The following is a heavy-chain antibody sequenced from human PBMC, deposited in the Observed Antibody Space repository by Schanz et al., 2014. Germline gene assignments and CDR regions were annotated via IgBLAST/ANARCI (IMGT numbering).Heavy chain of an antibody. D-gene: IGHD2-2*01. V-gene: IGHV3-23*01. CDR1: EFTFSTDA. J-gene: IGHJ5*02. Sequence: DVHLLESGGGLVQPGGSLRLSCAASEFTFSTDAMSWVRQAPGKGLEWVSAISGSGGSTYYADSVKGRFTISRDNAKNSLFLQMNSLRAEDTAVYYCARAGYDADNWFDPWGQGTLVTVSS. CDR2: ISGSGGST. CDR3: ARAGYDADNWFDP.